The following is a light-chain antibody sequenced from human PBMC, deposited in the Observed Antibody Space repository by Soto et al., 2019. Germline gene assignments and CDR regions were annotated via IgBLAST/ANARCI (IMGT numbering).Light chain of an antibody. CDR3: KQYHTDWT. Sequence: EIQMTHAPSTLCASVVDTLTLTCRASESIDNWLAWYKQKPGKAPKILIFAASTLVRGVQSRFTVLGSGTEFTLPLSSLQAEEYATVYCKQYHTDWTCGQGTTVDIK. CDR2: AAS. J-gene: IGKJ1*01. V-gene: IGKV1-5*01. CDR1: ESIDNW.